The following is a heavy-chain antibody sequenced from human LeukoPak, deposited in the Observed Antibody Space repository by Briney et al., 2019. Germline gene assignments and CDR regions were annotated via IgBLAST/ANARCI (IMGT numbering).Heavy chain of an antibody. CDR3: ARLWFGEFQSNWFDP. CDR1: GGSISSASYY. J-gene: IGHJ5*02. V-gene: IGHV4-61*02. Sequence: PSETLSLTCTVSGGSISSASYYWSWIRQPAGKGLEWIGRIYTSGSTNYNPSLKSRVTISVDTSKNQFSLKLSSVTAADTAVYYCARLWFGEFQSNWFDPWGQGTLVTVSS. D-gene: IGHD3-10*01. CDR2: IYTSGST.